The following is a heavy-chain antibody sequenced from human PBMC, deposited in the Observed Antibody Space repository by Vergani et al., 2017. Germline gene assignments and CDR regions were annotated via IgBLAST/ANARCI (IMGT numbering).Heavy chain of an antibody. J-gene: IGHJ6*02. CDR3: AKESGEYYDILYGMDV. CDR1: GFTFDDYA. D-gene: IGHD3-9*01. CDR2: ISCNSGII. Sequence: EVQLVESGGGLVQPGRSLRLSCAASGFTFDDYAMHWVRQAPGKGLEWVSGISCNSGIIGYADSVKGLFTISRDNDKHSLYLQMHRLSAEDTAFYYCAKESGEYYDILYGMDVWGQGTTVTVSS. V-gene: IGHV3-9*01.